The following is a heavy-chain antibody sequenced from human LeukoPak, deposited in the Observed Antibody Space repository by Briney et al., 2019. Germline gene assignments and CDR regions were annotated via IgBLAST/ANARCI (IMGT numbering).Heavy chain of an antibody. CDR2: MNPNSGNT. J-gene: IGHJ3*02. CDR3: ARAHYYDSSGYHYNPFDI. CDR1: GYIFTNYD. V-gene: IGHV1-8*01. D-gene: IGHD3-22*01. Sequence: GASVKVSCKASGYIFTNYDINWVRQATGQGLEWMGWMNPNSGNTGYGQKFQGRVTMTRNTSISTAYMELSSLRSEDTAVYYCARAHYYDSSGYHYNPFDIWGQGTMVTVSS.